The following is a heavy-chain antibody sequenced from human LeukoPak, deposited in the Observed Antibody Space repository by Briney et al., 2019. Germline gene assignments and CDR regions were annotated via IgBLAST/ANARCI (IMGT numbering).Heavy chain of an antibody. Sequence: PETLSLTCTVSGGSISSYYWSWIRQPPGKGLEWIGYIYYSGSTYYNPSLKSRVTISVETYKNQFSLKLSSVTSADTAVYYCTSISSGCLASGGYSFDYWGQGTLVTVSS. CDR3: TSISSGCLASGGYSFDY. D-gene: IGHD6-19*01. CDR1: GGSISSYY. CDR2: IYYSGST. J-gene: IGHJ4*02. V-gene: IGHV4-59*01.